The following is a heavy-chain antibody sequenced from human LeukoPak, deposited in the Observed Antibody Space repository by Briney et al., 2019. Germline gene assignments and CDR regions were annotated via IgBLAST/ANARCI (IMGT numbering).Heavy chain of an antibody. J-gene: IGHJ5*02. V-gene: IGHV4-34*01. CDR1: GGSFSGYY. Sequence: PSETLSLTCAVHGGSFSGYYWSWIRQPPGKGLEWVGEINHSGSTNYNPSLTSRVNISVDTSKNQFSLKLSSVAGADTAVFYFARGGIAARPNWSDPGGEGTLVTVS. D-gene: IGHD6-13*01. CDR3: ARGGIAARPNWSDP. CDR2: INHSGST.